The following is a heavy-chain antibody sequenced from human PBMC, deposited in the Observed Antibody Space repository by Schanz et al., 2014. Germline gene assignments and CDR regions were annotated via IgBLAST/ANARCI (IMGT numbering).Heavy chain of an antibody. J-gene: IGHJ4*02. V-gene: IGHV3-23*04. CDR1: GFAFSSYG. CDR3: AKYRGYYRVSGSYRELEY. D-gene: IGHD3-10*01. CDR2: IGVDGTTT. Sequence: EVQLVESGGGLIQPGGSLRLSCLASGFAFSSYGMNWLRQAPGKGLEWVSVIGVDGTTTYYADSVNGRFTISRDNSKNTLYLQMNSLRPEDTAVYYCAKYRGYYRVSGSYRELEYWGQGTLVTVSS.